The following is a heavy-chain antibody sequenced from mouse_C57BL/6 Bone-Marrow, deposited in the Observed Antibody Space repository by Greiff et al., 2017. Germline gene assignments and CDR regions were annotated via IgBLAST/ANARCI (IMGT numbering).Heavy chain of an antibody. V-gene: IGHV1-53*01. J-gene: IGHJ4*01. CDR2: INPSNGGT. Sequence: QVQLQQPGTEQVKPGASVKLSCKASGYTFTSYWMHWVKQRPGQGLEWIGNINPSNGGTNYNEKFKSKATLTVDKSSSTAYMQLSSLTSEDSAVYYCARPHPPHYYAMDYWGQGTSVTVSS. CDR1: GYTFTSYW. CDR3: ARPHPPHYYAMDY.